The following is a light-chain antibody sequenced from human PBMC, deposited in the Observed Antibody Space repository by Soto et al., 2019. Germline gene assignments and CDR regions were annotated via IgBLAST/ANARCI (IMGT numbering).Light chain of an antibody. V-gene: IGLV2-14*03. Sequence: QSVLTQPASVSGSPGQSITISCTGTSSDVGGYHYVSWYQHHPGKAPKLMIYDVSNLPSGVSNRFSGSKSGNTASLNISGLQAEDEADYYCTSYTVTSTYVFGTGTKV. J-gene: IGLJ1*01. CDR1: SSDVGGYHY. CDR3: TSYTVTSTYV. CDR2: DVS.